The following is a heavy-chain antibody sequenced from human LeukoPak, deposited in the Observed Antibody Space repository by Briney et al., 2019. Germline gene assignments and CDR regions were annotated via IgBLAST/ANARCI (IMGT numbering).Heavy chain of an antibody. J-gene: IGHJ6*03. V-gene: IGHV3-21*01. CDR2: ISMSNFYI. CDR3: ARDPSPRTTYYYYYMDV. Sequence: GGSLRLSCVASGYSFSSYSMNWVRQAPGKGLEWVASISMSNFYIYYADSVKGRFTISRDNAKNSLYLQMNSLRADDTAVYFCARDPSPRTTYYYYYMDVWGTGTTVTVSS. D-gene: IGHD2-2*01. CDR1: GYSFSSYS.